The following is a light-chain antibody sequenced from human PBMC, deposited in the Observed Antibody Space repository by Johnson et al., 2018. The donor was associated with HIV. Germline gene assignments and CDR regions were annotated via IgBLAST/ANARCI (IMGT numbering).Light chain of an antibody. V-gene: IGLV1-51*01. CDR3: GTWHSALSGGGV. CDR2: DNN. J-gene: IGLJ1*01. CDR1: SSNIGNNY. Sequence: QSVLTQSPSVSAAPGQKVTISCSGSSSNIGNNYVSWYQQLPGTAPKLLIYDNNKRPSGIPDRFSGSKSGTSATLGLTGLSPGDEADYYCGTWHSALSGGGVFGTGTRVTVL.